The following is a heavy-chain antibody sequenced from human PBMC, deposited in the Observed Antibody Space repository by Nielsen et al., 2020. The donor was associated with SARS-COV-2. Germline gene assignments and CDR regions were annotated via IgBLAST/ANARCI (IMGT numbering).Heavy chain of an antibody. V-gene: IGHV1-3*01. Sequence: ASVKVSCKASGHTFTSYAMHWVRQAPGQRLEWMGWINVGNGNTKYSQKFQGRVTFTRNTSASTAYMELSSLRFEDTAVYYCARERSREYGIDVWGQGTTVTVSS. D-gene: IGHD1-26*01. CDR3: ARERSREYGIDV. CDR2: INVGNGNT. CDR1: GHTFTSYA. J-gene: IGHJ6*02.